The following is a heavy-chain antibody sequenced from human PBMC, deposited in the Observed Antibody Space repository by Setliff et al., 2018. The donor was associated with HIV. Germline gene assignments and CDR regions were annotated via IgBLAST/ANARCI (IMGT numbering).Heavy chain of an antibody. Sequence: GASVKVSCKTSGYTFGSHGISWVRQAPGQGLEWMGGIIPIFGTANYAQKFQGRVTITADESTSTAYMELSSLRSEDTAVYYCARDILERGYYYYYMDVWGKGTTVTVSS. CDR1: GYTFGSHG. J-gene: IGHJ6*03. D-gene: IGHD3-3*01. CDR2: IIPIFGTA. CDR3: ARDILERGYYYYYMDV. V-gene: IGHV1-69*13.